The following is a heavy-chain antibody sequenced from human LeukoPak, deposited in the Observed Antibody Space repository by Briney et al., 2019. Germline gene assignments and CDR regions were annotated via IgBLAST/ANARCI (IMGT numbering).Heavy chain of an antibody. Sequence: PGGSLRLSCAASGFTFSSYAMNWVRQAPGKWLEWVSSISSSSSYIYYADSVKGRFTISRDNSKNTLYLQMNSLRAEDTAVYYCAKDAMVRGVIFASDIWGQGTMVTVSS. CDR3: AKDAMVRGVIFASDI. J-gene: IGHJ3*02. D-gene: IGHD3-10*01. CDR1: GFTFSSYA. CDR2: ISSSSSYI. V-gene: IGHV3-21*04.